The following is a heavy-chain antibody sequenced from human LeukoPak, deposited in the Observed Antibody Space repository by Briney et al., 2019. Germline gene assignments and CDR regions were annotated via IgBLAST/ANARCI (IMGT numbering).Heavy chain of an antibody. Sequence: GGFLRLSCVASGFTFSSYWMNWVRQAPGKGLEWVANIKEDGSEKYYVDSAKGRFTISRDNAKNSLYLQMNSLRAEDTAVYYCARGTGTPGWFDPWGQGTLVTVSS. J-gene: IGHJ5*02. CDR3: ARGTGTPGWFDP. D-gene: IGHD2-8*02. CDR1: GFTFSSYW. CDR2: IKEDGSEK. V-gene: IGHV3-7*01.